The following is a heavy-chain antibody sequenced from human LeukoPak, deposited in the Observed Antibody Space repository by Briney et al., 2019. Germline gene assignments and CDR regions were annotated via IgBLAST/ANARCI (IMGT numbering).Heavy chain of an antibody. V-gene: IGHV3-23*01. CDR2: ISGSGGST. CDR1: GFTFSSYA. Sequence: RGGSLRLSCAASGFTFSSYAMSWVRQAPGKGLEWVSAISGSGGSTYYADSVKGRFTISRDNSKNTLYPQMNSLRAEDTAVYYCAKVPAYSSGWYFDYWGQGTLVTVSS. J-gene: IGHJ4*02. CDR3: AKVPAYSSGWYFDY. D-gene: IGHD6-19*01.